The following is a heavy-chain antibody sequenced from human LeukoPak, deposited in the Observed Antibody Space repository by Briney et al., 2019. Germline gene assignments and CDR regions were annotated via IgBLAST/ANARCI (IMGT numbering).Heavy chain of an antibody. CDR2: MYYSAST. J-gene: IGHJ4*02. CDR3: ARHGRMGTINPSY. Sequence: SETLSLTCTVSGGSISNSSYYWGWIRQPPGKGLEWIGSMYYSASTYYNPSLKSRATISVDTSKNQFSLKLSSVTAADTAVYYCARHGRMGTINPSYWGQGTLVTVSS. V-gene: IGHV4-39*01. CDR1: GGSISNSSYY. D-gene: IGHD5-24*01.